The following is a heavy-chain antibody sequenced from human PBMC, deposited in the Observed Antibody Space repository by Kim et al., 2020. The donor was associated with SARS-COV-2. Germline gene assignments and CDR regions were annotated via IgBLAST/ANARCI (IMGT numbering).Heavy chain of an antibody. CDR1: GFTFSNSW. CDR2: IKQDGSEK. CDR3: ARGWAIDF. V-gene: IGHV3-7*01. Sequence: GGSLRLSCAASGFTFSNSWLNWVRQAPGKGLEWVANIKQDGSEKYYVDSVKGRFTISRDNAKNSLYLQMNNLRAEDTAVYYCARGWAIDFGGQGTLVTVSS. D-gene: IGHD1-26*01. J-gene: IGHJ4*02.